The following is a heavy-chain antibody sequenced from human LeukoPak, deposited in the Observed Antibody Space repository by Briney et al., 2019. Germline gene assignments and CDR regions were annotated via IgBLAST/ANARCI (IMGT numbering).Heavy chain of an antibody. Sequence: SETLSLTCAVYGGSFSGYYWSWLRQPPGKGLEWIGEINHSGSTNYNPSLKSRVTISVDTSKNQFSLKLGSVTAADTAVYYCASDYGGNSGDAFDIWGQGTMVTVSS. CDR1: GGSFSGYY. J-gene: IGHJ3*02. CDR3: ASDYGGNSGDAFDI. D-gene: IGHD4-23*01. V-gene: IGHV4-34*01. CDR2: INHSGST.